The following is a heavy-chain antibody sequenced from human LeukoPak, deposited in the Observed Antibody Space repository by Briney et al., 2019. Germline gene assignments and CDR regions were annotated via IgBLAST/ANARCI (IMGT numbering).Heavy chain of an antibody. CDR1: GYTFTSYA. V-gene: IGHV7-4-1*02. CDR3: ARSGELYYDILTDYPNWVDP. CDR2: INTNTGNP. Sequence: ASVKVSCKASGYTFTSYAMNWVRQAPGQGLEWMGWINTNTGNPTYAQGFTGRFVFSLDTSVSTACLQISSLKAEDTAVYYCARSGELYYDILTDYPNWVDPWGQGTLVTVSS. D-gene: IGHD3-9*01. J-gene: IGHJ5*02.